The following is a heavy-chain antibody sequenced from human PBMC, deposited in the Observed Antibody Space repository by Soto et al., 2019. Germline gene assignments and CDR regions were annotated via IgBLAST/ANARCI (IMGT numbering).Heavy chain of an antibody. CDR1: GDSITNSDYY. J-gene: IGHJ6*02. CDR2: IDYSGNT. Sequence: SETLSLTCTVSGDSITNSDYYWNWIRQSPGKGLEWIASIDYSGNTYYNPSLKSRVVISADTSKNLFSLKLRSVTAADTALYLSAGDGSCYNDYGVWGQGTTVTVSS. CDR3: AGDGSCYNDYGV. V-gene: IGHV4-30-4*01. D-gene: IGHD2-8*01.